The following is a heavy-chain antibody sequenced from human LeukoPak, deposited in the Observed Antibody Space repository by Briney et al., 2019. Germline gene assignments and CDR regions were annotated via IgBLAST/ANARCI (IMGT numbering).Heavy chain of an antibody. J-gene: IGHJ3*02. CDR2: ISGSGGST. Sequence: GGSLRLSCAASGFTFSSYAMSWVRQAPGKGLEWVSAISGSGGSTYYADSVKGRFTISRDNSKNTLYLQMSSLRAEDTAVYYCAKIVVVMNDAFDIWGQGTMVTVSS. CDR3: AKIVVVMNDAFDI. V-gene: IGHV3-23*01. CDR1: GFTFSSYA. D-gene: IGHD3-22*01.